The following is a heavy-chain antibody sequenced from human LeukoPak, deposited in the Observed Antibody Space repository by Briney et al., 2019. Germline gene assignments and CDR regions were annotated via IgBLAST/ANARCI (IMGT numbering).Heavy chain of an antibody. CDR3: AREWWGYDVLTGDNWFDP. J-gene: IGHJ5*02. CDR2: ISTYNGDT. Sequence: ASVKVSCKASGHPFTTYGINWVRQAPGQGLEWMGWISTYNGDTNYAQKFQGRVTMTTDTSTSTAYIELRSLTSDDTAAYFCAREWWGYDVLTGDNWFDPWGQGTLVTVSS. D-gene: IGHD3-9*01. CDR1: GHPFTTYG. V-gene: IGHV1-18*01.